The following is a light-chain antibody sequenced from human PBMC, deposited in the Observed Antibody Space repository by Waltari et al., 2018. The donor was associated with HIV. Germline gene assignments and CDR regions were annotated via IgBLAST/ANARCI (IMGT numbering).Light chain of an antibody. CDR1: SSTIGSSH. V-gene: IGLV1-47*01. J-gene: IGLJ1*01. CDR3: AAWDDSLSGYV. CDR2: ISN. Sequence: QSVLTQPPSASGTPGQRVTISCSGRSSTIGSSHVYWYQQVPGTAPKLLIYISNHRPSGVPDRFSGSKSGTSASLAISGLRSEDEADYYCAAWDDSLSGYVFGTGTKVTVL.